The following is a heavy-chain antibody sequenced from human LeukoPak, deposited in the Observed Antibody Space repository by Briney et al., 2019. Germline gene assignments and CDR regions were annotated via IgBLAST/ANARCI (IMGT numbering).Heavy chain of an antibody. CDR2: IRYDGSNK. V-gene: IGHV3-30*02. J-gene: IGHJ4*02. CDR1: GFTFSSYG. CDR3: AKDMVTVTSDY. D-gene: IGHD4-17*01. Sequence: GGSLRLSCAASGFTFSSYGMHWVRQAPGKGLEWVAFIRYDGSNKYYADSVKGRFTISRDNSKNTLYLQMNSLRAEDTAVYYCAKDMVTVTSDYWGQGTLVTVSS.